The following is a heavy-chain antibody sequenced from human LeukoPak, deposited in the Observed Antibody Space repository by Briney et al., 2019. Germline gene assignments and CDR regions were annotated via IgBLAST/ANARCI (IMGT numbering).Heavy chain of an antibody. CDR2: IIPIFSNA. Sequence: SVKVSCKASGGTFSSYAISWVRQAPGQGLEWMGGIIPIFSNASNAQNVQGMATITADETTNTAYTEYSNLSSEDTAVYYLSRLANYSPPSFDYWGQGTLVTVSS. J-gene: IGHJ4*02. D-gene: IGHD4/OR15-4a*01. CDR3: SRLANYSPPSFDY. V-gene: IGHV1-69*01. CDR1: GGTFSSYA.